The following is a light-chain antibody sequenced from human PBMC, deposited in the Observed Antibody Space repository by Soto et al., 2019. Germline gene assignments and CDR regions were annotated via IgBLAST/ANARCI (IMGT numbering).Light chain of an antibody. CDR3: QPYGNSPWT. CDR2: GAS. Sequence: GVRESTATVAVSSEERATLSCRASLSLSSSYIAWYQQKPGQAPRLLIYGASSRATGIPDRFSGSGSGTEFTLTSTRLEPADSAVYHCQPYGNSPWTLGQGTKV. J-gene: IGKJ1*01. V-gene: IGKV3-20*01. CDR1: LSLSSSY.